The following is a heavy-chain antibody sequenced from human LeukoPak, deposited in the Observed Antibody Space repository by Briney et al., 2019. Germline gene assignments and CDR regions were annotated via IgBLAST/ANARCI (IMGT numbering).Heavy chain of an antibody. Sequence: SETLSLTCTVSGGSINNYYWSWIRQPAGKGLEWIGRINPSGSTKNNPSLKSRVTMSLDTRKNQLSLNLGSVTAADTAVYYCARASYYGSRNNIAFDIWGRGTMVTVSS. V-gene: IGHV4-4*07. J-gene: IGHJ3*02. CDR2: INPSGST. CDR1: GGSINNYY. D-gene: IGHD3-10*01. CDR3: ARASYYGSRNNIAFDI.